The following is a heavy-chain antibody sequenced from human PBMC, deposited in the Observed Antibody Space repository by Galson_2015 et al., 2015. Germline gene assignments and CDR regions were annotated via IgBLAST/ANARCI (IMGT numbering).Heavy chain of an antibody. V-gene: IGHV3-21*01. CDR2: ISSSSSYI. J-gene: IGHJ6*02. CDR3: ARAPVLELSRNYYYGMDV. Sequence: SLRLSCAASGFTFSSYSMNWVRQAPGKGLEWVSSISSSSSYIYYADSVKGRFTISRDNAKNSLYLQMNSLRAEDTAVYYCARAPVLELSRNYYYGMDVWGQGTTVTVSS. CDR1: GFTFSSYS. D-gene: IGHD1-7*01.